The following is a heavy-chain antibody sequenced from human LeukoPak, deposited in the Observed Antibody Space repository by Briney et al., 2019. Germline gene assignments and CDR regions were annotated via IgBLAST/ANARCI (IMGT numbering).Heavy chain of an antibody. J-gene: IGHJ6*03. D-gene: IGHD3-3*01. CDR3: ARDKTIFGVVNYYMDV. V-gene: IGHV3-30*04. Sequence: GGSLRLSCAASGFTFSSYAMHWVRQAPGKGLEWVAVISYDGSNKYYADSVKGRFTISRDNSKNTLYLQMNSLRAEDTAVYYCARDKTIFGVVNYYMDVWGKGTTVTVSS. CDR2: ISYDGSNK. CDR1: GFTFSSYA.